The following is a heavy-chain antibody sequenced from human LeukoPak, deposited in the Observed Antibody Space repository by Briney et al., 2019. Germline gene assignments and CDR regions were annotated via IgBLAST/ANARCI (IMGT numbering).Heavy chain of an antibody. Sequence: SETLSLTCTVSGGSIGSYYWSWTRQPPGKGLEWIGYIYYSGSTNYNPSLKSRVTISVDTSKNQFSLKLSSVTAADTAVYYCARAGIGAAYHYHYGMDVWGQGTTVTVSS. J-gene: IGHJ6*02. CDR3: ARAGIGAAYHYHYGMDV. CDR1: GGSIGSYY. D-gene: IGHD6-13*01. V-gene: IGHV4-59*08. CDR2: IYYSGST.